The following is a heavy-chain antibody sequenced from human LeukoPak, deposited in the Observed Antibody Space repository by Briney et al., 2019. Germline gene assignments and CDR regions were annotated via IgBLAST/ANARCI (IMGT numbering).Heavy chain of an antibody. Sequence: SETLSLTCTVSGGSISSGGYYWSWIRQPAGKGLEWIGRIYTSGSTNYNPSLKSRVTISVDTSKNQFSLKLSSVTAADTAVYYCAREGRDYYDSSGYYGRNWFDPWGQGTLVTVSS. CDR1: GGSISSGGYY. CDR2: IYTSGST. D-gene: IGHD3-22*01. J-gene: IGHJ5*02. V-gene: IGHV4-61*02. CDR3: AREGRDYYDSSGYYGRNWFDP.